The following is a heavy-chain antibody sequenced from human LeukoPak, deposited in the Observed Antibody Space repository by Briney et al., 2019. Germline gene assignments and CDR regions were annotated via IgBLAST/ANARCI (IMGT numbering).Heavy chain of an antibody. D-gene: IGHD3-3*01. V-gene: IGHV3-23*01. CDR3: AKDGYDFWSAYQIDL. J-gene: IGHJ5*02. CDR1: VYTFSNYA. CDR2: ISGSYGST. Sequence: GGSLRLSCAASVYTFSNYAMTGVRQAPGKGLEWVSAISGSYGSTYYSDSVTGRFSISRDNAKNTLYLQMTSVRTDDTAVYYCAKDGYDFWSAYQIDLWGQGTLVTVSS.